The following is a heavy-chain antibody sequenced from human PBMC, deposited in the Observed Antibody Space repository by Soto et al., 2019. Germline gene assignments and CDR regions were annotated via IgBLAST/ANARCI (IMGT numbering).Heavy chain of an antibody. CDR1: GFTFSNYW. J-gene: IGHJ4*02. V-gene: IGHV3-7*01. Sequence: GGSLRLSCAASGFTFSNYWMTWVRQAPGKGLEWVANIKEDGSEKHYVDSVKGRFTISRDNAKNSLYLQMNSLRVEDTAVYFCSRDVVVGAKALNYWGQGALVTVSA. CDR3: SRDVVVGAKALNY. D-gene: IGHD2-15*01. CDR2: IKEDGSEK.